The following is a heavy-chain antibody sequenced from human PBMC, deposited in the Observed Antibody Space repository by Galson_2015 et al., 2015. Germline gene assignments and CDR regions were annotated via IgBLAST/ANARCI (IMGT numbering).Heavy chain of an antibody. D-gene: IGHD1-1*01. CDR3: AKPQLERSARWFDP. CDR1: RFTFSSYG. J-gene: IGHJ5*02. CDR2: ISYDGSNK. V-gene: IGHV3-30*18. Sequence: SLRLSCAASRFTFSSYGMHWVRQAPGKGLEWVAVISYDGSNKYYADSVKGRFTISRDNSKNTLYLQMNSLRAEDTAVYYCAKPQLERSARWFDPWGQGTLVTVSS.